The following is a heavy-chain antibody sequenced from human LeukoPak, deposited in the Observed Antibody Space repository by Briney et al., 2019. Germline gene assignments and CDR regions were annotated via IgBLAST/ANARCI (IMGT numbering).Heavy chain of an antibody. CDR1: GYTLTELS. CDR2: FNPEDGET. V-gene: IGHV1-24*01. J-gene: IGHJ4*02. D-gene: IGHD2-21*02. CDR3: ATVSSAVVTATTGALFDY. Sequence: GASVKVSCKVSGYTLTELSMHWVRQAPGKGLEWIGGFNPEDGETIYAQKFQGRVTMTEDTSTDTAYMELGSLRSEDTAVYYCATVSSAVVTATTGALFDYWGQGTLVTVSS.